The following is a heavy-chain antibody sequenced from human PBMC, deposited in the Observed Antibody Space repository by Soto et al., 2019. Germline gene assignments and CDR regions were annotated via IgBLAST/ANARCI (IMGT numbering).Heavy chain of an antibody. CDR2: IIPIFGTA. D-gene: IGHD2-2*01. CDR1: GGTFSSYA. V-gene: IGHV1-69*01. Sequence: QVQLVQSGAEVKKPGSSVKVSCKASGGTFSSYAISWVRLAPGQGLEWMGGIIPIFGTANYAQKFQGRVTITADESTSTAYMELSSLRSEDTAVYYCARVPPYCSSTSCYEDYYYGMDVWGQGTTVTVSS. J-gene: IGHJ6*02. CDR3: ARVPPYCSSTSCYEDYYYGMDV.